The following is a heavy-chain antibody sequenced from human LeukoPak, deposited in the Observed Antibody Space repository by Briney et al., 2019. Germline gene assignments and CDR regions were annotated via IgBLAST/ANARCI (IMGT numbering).Heavy chain of an antibody. CDR3: ARDQGEYYFDY. J-gene: IGHJ4*02. D-gene: IGHD3-10*01. CDR2: IKQDGSEK. Sequence: GGSLRLSCAAPGFTFSSYWMSWVRQAPGKGLEWVANIKQDGSEKYYVDSVKGRFTISRDNAKNSLYLQMNSLRAEDTAVYYCARDQGEYYFDYWGQGTLVTVSS. CDR1: GFTFSSYW. V-gene: IGHV3-7*01.